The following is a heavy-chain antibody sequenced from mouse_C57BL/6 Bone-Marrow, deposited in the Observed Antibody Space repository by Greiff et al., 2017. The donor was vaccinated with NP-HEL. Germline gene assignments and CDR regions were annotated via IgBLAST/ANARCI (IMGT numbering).Heavy chain of an antibody. CDR2: ISDGGSYT. CDR1: GFTFSSYA. CDR3: ARGSYYGYYAMDY. D-gene: IGHD1-1*01. J-gene: IGHJ4*01. Sequence: EVHLVESGGGLVKPGGSLKLSCAASGFTFSSYAMSWVRQTPEKRLEWVATISDGGSYTYYPDNVKGRFTISRDNAKNNLYLQMSHLKSEDTAMYYCARGSYYGYYAMDYWGQGTSVTVSS. V-gene: IGHV5-4*01.